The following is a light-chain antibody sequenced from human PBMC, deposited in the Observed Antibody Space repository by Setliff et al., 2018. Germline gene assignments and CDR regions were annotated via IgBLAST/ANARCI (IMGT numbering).Light chain of an antibody. CDR3: CSFTTTGTYV. CDR2: DVS. CDR1: SSDVGLFNH. V-gene: IGLV2-14*03. J-gene: IGLJ1*01. Sequence: QSVLAQPASVSGSPGQSITISCTGTSSDVGLFNHVSWYQQHPDKAPKLIIFDVSKRPSGLSYRFSGSKSGNTASLTISGLQAEDEADYYCCSFTTTGTYVFGVGTKVTGL.